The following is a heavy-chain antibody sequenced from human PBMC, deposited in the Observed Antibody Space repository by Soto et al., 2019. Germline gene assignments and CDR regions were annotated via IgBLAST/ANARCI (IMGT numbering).Heavy chain of an antibody. Sequence: QVQLQQWGAGLLKPSETLSLTCAVYVGSFSDYYWSWIRQPPGKGLEWIGEINHSGSTNHNPSLKSRVTRSVDTSKDQFSLKLSSVTAADAAVYYCASFTTFGVGHDAFDIWGQGTMVTVSS. J-gene: IGHJ3*02. CDR2: INHSGST. CDR1: VGSFSDYY. V-gene: IGHV4-34*01. D-gene: IGHD3-3*01. CDR3: ASFTTFGVGHDAFDI.